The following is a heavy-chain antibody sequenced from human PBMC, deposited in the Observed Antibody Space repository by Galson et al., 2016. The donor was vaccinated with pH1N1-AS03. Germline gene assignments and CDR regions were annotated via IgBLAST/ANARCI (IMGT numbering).Heavy chain of an antibody. Sequence: SGAEVKKPGESLKISCKGSGYNFGNFWIGWVRQKPGKGLEWMGIIFPGDSDARYSPPFQGQVTFSADKSINTAYLQWSGLKASDTAMYYCTLSRYCSGGTLQNDLDHGGQGTLVTVSS. V-gene: IGHV5-51*01. CDR2: IFPGDSDA. CDR1: GYNFGNFW. J-gene: IGHJ4*01. D-gene: IGHD2-15*01. CDR3: TLSRYCSGGTLQNDLDH.